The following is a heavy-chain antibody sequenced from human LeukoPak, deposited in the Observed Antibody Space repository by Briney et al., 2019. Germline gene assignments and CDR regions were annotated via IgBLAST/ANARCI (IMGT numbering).Heavy chain of an antibody. CDR2: IYYSGST. J-gene: IGHJ4*02. Sequence: TSETLSLTCTVSGGSISSYYWSWIRQPPGKGLEWIGYIYYSGSTNYNPSLKSRVTISVDTSKNQFSLKLSSVTAADTAVYYCARDRGYSGYDSPGGWGQGTLVTVSS. D-gene: IGHD5-12*01. V-gene: IGHV4-59*12. CDR3: ARDRGYSGYDSPGG. CDR1: GGSISSYY.